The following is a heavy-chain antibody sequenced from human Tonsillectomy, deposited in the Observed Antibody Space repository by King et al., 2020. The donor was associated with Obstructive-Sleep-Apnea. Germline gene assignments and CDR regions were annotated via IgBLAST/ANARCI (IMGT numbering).Heavy chain of an antibody. Sequence: VQLVESGGGVVQPGRSLRLSCAASGFTFSNYGMHWVRQAPGKGLEWVAVISYDGYNKYYADSVKGRFTISRDNSKNTLYLQMNSLRAEDTAVYYCAKSHVDIVTTPVSGYDYWGQGTLVTVSS. D-gene: IGHD5-12*01. CDR1: GFTFSNYG. CDR3: AKSHVDIVTTPVSGYDY. CDR2: ISYDGYNK. V-gene: IGHV3-30*18. J-gene: IGHJ4*02.